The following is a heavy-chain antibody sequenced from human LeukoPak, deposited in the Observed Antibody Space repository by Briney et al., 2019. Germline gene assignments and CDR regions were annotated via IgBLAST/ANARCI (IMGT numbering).Heavy chain of an antibody. V-gene: IGHV4-30-2*01. Sequence: SQTLSLTCAVSGGSISSGGYSWSWVRQPPGEGLEWVGYIYHSGTTYYNPSLQSRVTISLDRSKNQFSLKLSSMTAADTAVYYCASGNAGYDRDAFDIWGQGTMVTVSS. D-gene: IGHD3-3*01. CDR2: IYHSGTT. J-gene: IGHJ3*02. CDR3: ASGNAGYDRDAFDI. CDR1: GGSISSGGYS.